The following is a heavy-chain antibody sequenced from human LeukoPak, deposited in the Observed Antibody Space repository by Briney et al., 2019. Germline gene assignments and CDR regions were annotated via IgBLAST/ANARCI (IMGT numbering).Heavy chain of an antibody. Sequence: VASVKVSCKPSGYTFTIYGISWVRQAPGQGLEWMGWISAYNGNTNYAQKLQGRVTMTTDTSTSTAYMELRSLRSDDTAVYYCVKDYYDSSGYYYGGYWGQGTLVTVSS. CDR1: GYTFTIYG. CDR2: ISAYNGNT. D-gene: IGHD3-22*01. V-gene: IGHV1-18*01. CDR3: VKDYYDSSGYYYGGY. J-gene: IGHJ4*02.